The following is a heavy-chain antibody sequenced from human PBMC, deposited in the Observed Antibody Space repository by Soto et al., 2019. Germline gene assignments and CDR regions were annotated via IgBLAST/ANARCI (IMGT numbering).Heavy chain of an antibody. Sequence: ASAKVSCKASGYTFTSYDINWVRQATGQGLEWMGWMNPNIGNTGYAQKFQGRVTMTRNTSISTAYMELSSLRSEDTAVYYCARGILTTVTGWFDRWGQGSMVTVSA. CDR2: MNPNIGNT. V-gene: IGHV1-8*01. J-gene: IGHJ5*02. CDR3: ARGILTTVTGWFDR. CDR1: GYTFTSYD. D-gene: IGHD4-17*01.